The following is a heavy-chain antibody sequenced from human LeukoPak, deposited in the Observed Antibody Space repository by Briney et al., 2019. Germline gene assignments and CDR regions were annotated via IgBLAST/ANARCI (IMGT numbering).Heavy chain of an antibody. D-gene: IGHD1-26*01. CDR2: IYWNDNK. CDR3: AHRPDSGSSWDYFDY. J-gene: IGHJ4*02. Sequence: SGPTLVNPTQTLTLTCIFSDFSLSTSGVGVGWIRQPPGKALEWLALIYWNDNKRYSPSLKSRLTITKDTSKNQVVLTMTNMDPVDTATYYCAHRPDSGSSWDYFDYWGQGTLVTVSS. CDR1: DFSLSTSGVG. V-gene: IGHV2-5*01.